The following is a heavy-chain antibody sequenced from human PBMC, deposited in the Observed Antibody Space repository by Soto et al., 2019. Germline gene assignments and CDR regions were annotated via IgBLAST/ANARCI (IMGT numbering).Heavy chain of an antibody. D-gene: IGHD3-3*01. Sequence: ASVKVSCKASGYTFTSYYMHWVRQAPGQGLEWMGIINPSGGSTSYAQKFQGRVTMTRDTSASTAYMELSSLRSEDTAVYYCARAEAHYDFWSGSGVRPWFDPWGQGTLVTVSS. CDR1: GYTFTSYY. V-gene: IGHV1-46*01. CDR3: ARAEAHYDFWSGSGVRPWFDP. J-gene: IGHJ5*02. CDR2: INPSGGST.